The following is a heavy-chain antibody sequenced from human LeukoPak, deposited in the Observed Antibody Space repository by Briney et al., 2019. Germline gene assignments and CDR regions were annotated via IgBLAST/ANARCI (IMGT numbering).Heavy chain of an antibody. Sequence: GGSLRLSCAASGFTFSSYAMSWVRQAPGKGLEWVSAISGSGGSTYYADSVKGRFTISRDNSKNTLYLQMNSLRAEDTAVYYCAKVQWELPYYYYGMDVWGQGTTVTVSS. V-gene: IGHV3-23*01. CDR2: ISGSGGST. CDR1: GFTFSSYA. D-gene: IGHD1-26*01. CDR3: AKVQWELPYYYYGMDV. J-gene: IGHJ6*02.